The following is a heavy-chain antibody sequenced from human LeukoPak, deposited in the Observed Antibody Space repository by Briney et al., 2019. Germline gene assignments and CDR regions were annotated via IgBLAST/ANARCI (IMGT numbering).Heavy chain of an antibody. CDR2: IKSKTDGGTT. J-gene: IGHJ4*02. Sequence: PGGSLRLSCAASGFTFSTYWMSWVRQAPGKGLEWVGRIKSKTDGGTTDYAAPVKGRFTISRDDSKNTLYLQMSSLKTEDTAVYYCTTERERGTDYWGQGTLVTVSS. D-gene: IGHD1-1*01. CDR1: GFTFSTYW. V-gene: IGHV3-15*01. CDR3: TTERERGTDY.